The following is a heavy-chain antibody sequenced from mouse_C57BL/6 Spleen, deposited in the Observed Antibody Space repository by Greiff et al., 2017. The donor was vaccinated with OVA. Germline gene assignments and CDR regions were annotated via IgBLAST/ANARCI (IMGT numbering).Heavy chain of an antibody. J-gene: IGHJ4*01. D-gene: IGHD2-2*01. CDR1: GFTFSSYG. CDR3: ASSMVTTAMDY. CDR2: ISSGGSYT. V-gene: IGHV5-6*01. Sequence: EVQLVESGGDLVKPGGSLKLSCAASGFTFSSYGMSWVRQTPDKRLEWVATISSGGSYTYYPDSVKGRFTISRDNAKNTLYLQMSSLKSEDTAMYYCASSMVTTAMDYWGQGTSVTVSS.